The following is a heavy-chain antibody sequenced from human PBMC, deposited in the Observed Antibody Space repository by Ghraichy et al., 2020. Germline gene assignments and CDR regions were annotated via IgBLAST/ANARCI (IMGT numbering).Heavy chain of an antibody. J-gene: IGHJ3*02. CDR3: AAETRGSGYDHRSAFDI. V-gene: IGHV1-58*01. CDR2: IVVGSGNT. CDR1: GFTFTSSA. D-gene: IGHD5-12*01. Sequence: SVKVSCKASGFTFTSSAVQWVRQARGQRLEWIGWIVVGSGNTNYAQKFQERVTITRDMSTSTAYMELSSLRSEDTAVYYCAAETRGSGYDHRSAFDIWGQGTMVTVSS.